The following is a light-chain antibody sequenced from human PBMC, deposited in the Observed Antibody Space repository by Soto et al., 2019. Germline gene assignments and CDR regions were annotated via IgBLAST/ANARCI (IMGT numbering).Light chain of an antibody. V-gene: IGKV3-11*01. Sequence: EIVLTQSPATLSLSPGERATLSCRASQSVSSYLAWYQQKPGQAPRLLIYDASNRATGIPARFSGRGSGTDFTLTISSLGPEDFAVYYCQQRSNWPSVTFGQGTKVEIK. CDR1: QSVSSY. CDR3: QQRSNWPSVT. J-gene: IGKJ1*01. CDR2: DAS.